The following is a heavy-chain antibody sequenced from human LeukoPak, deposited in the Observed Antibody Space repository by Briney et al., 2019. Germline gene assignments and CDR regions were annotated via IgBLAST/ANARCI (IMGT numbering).Heavy chain of an antibody. D-gene: IGHD3-22*01. V-gene: IGHV4-59*01. CDR1: GGSISSYY. J-gene: IGHJ4*02. CDR3: ARAYYDSSGYLLYFDY. CDR2: IYYSGST. Sequence: SETLSLTCTVSGGSISSYYWSWIRQPPGKGLEWIGYIYYSGSTNYNPSLKSRVTISVDTSKNQFSLKLSSVTAADTAVYYCARAYYDSSGYLLYFDYWGQGTLVTVSS.